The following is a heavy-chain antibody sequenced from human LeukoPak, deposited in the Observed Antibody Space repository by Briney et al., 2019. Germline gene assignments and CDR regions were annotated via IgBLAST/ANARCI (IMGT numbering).Heavy chain of an antibody. J-gene: IGHJ4*02. CDR3: AKHKYSGYDYLDY. CDR1: GGSISNYY. CDR2: IYTSGRT. V-gene: IGHV4-4*09. Sequence: PSETLSLTCTVSGGSISNYYWSWIRQPPGKGLEWIGYIYTSGRTNYNPSLKSRVTISVDPSTNQFSLELSSVTAADTAVYYCAKHKYSGYDYLDYWGQGTLVTVSS. D-gene: IGHD5-12*01.